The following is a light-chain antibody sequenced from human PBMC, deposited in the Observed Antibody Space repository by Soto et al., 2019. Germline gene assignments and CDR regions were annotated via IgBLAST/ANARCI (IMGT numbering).Light chain of an antibody. J-gene: IGKJ2*01. CDR2: RAS. CDR1: ESISRW. CDR3: QQYKSYSPYT. Sequence: DILRSHSPSTLSASVGDRVTITCRTSESISRWLAWYQQKPGQAPKLLIHRASTLATGVPSRISGSGSETDFTLTISNLQPDDFATYYCQQYKSYSPYTFGQGTKVDIK. V-gene: IGKV1-5*03.